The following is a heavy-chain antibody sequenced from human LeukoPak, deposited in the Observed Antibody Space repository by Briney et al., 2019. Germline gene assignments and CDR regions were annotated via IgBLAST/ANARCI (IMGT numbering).Heavy chain of an antibody. V-gene: IGHV4-59*08. CDR3: ARRNDFDI. Sequence: SETLSLTCTVPGGSISTYYWSWIRQPPGKGLEWIGYIYYSGNSNYNPSLKSRATISVDTSKNQFSLKLSSVTAADTAIYYCARRNDFDIWGQGTMVTVSS. J-gene: IGHJ3*02. CDR1: GGSISTYY. CDR2: IYYSGNS.